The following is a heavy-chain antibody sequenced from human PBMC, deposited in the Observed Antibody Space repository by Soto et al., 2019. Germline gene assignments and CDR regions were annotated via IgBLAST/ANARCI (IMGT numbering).Heavy chain of an antibody. CDR2: ISDSGVNT. Sequence: EVQLLESGGDLVHPGESLRLSCAASGFLSGNYAMDWIRQAPGTGLEWVSAISDSGVNTYYADSVKGRFTISRENSKNALYLEMKSLRAGDTAVYYCIKEARGHSYARLWGRGTPVTVSS. J-gene: IGHJ4*02. D-gene: IGHD3-16*01. CDR1: GFLSGNYA. CDR3: IKEARGHSYARL. V-gene: IGHV3-23*01.